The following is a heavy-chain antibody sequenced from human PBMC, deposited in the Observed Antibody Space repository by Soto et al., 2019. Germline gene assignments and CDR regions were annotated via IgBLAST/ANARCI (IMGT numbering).Heavy chain of an antibody. CDR1: GYTFTSYY. CDR3: ARDGYCSGGSCYPYYFDY. Sequence: AASVKVSCKASGYTFTSYYMHWVRQAPGQGLEWMGIINPSGGSTSYAQKFQGRVTMTRDTSTSTVYMELSSLRSEDTAVYYCARDGYCSGGSCYPYYFDYWGQGTLVTVSS. V-gene: IGHV1-46*03. CDR2: INPSGGST. D-gene: IGHD2-15*01. J-gene: IGHJ4*02.